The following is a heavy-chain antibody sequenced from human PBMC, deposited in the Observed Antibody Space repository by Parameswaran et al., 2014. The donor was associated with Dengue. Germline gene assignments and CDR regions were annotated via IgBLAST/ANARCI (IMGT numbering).Heavy chain of an antibody. D-gene: IGHD2-15*01. CDR3: AKDLWQGDCGGGLDH. J-gene: IGHJ4*02. V-gene: IGHV3-23*01. Sequence: VRQAPRKGAWSGSSGFSGNGATFADSVKGRFTVSRDNSKSILYLQMNSLRVEDTAVYYCAKDLWQGDCGGGLDHWGQGTLVTVSS. CDR2: FSGNGAT.